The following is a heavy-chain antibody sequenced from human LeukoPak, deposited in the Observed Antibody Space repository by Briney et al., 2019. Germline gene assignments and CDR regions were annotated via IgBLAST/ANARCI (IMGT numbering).Heavy chain of an antibody. CDR3: ARRAGAYSHPYDY. CDR2: TSSSDSGK. Sequence: GGSLRLSCVVSGFTLSSYAMSWVRQAPGKGLEWVAATSSSDSGKYHADSVRGRFTISRDNSKNTVYLQMNSLRAEDAAVYYCARRAGAYSHPYDYWGQGTLVTVSS. D-gene: IGHD4/OR15-4a*01. V-gene: IGHV3-23*01. J-gene: IGHJ4*02. CDR1: GFTLSSYA.